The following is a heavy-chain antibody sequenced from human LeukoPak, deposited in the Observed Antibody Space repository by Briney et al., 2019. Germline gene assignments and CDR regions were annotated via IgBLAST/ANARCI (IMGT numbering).Heavy chain of an antibody. D-gene: IGHD3-9*01. V-gene: IGHV3-53*01. Sequence: PSETLSLTCTVSGGSISSSSYYWGWIRQPPGKGLEWVSVIYSGGSAYYADSVKGRFTISRDNSKNTLYLQMNSLRAEDTAVYYCARALTGLFYYFDYWGQGTLVTVSS. CDR2: IYSGGSA. CDR1: GGSISSSSYY. J-gene: IGHJ4*02. CDR3: ARALTGLFYYFDY.